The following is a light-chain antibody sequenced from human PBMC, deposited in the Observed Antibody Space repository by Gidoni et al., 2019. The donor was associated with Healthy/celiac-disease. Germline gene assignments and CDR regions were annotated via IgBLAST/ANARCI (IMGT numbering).Light chain of an antibody. CDR3: SSYTSSSTDVV. CDR1: SSDVGGYNY. V-gene: IGLV2-14*01. J-gene: IGLJ2*01. CDR2: DVS. Sequence: QSALTQPASVSVSPGQPITIPCTGTSSDVGGYNYVSWYQQHPGKAPQLMIYDVSNRPSGVSNRFSGSKSGNTASLTISGLQAEDEADYDCSSYTSSSTDVVFGGGTKLTVL.